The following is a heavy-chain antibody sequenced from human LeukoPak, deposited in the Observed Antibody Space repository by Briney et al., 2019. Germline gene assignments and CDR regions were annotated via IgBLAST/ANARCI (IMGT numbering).Heavy chain of an antibody. J-gene: IGHJ5*02. D-gene: IGHD3-3*01. Sequence: GASVKVSCKASGYTFTSYGISWVRQAPGQGLEWMGWISAYNGNTNYAKKLQGRVTMTTDTSTSTAYMELRSLRSDDTAVYYCARVGYDFWSGYPKWFDPWGQGTLVTVSS. CDR1: GYTFTSYG. CDR2: ISAYNGNT. V-gene: IGHV1-18*01. CDR3: ARVGYDFWSGYPKWFDP.